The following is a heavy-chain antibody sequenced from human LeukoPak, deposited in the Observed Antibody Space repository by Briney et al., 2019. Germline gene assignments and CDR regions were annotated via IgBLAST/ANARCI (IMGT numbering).Heavy chain of an antibody. Sequence: SVKVSCKASGGTFSSYAISWVRQAPGQGLEWMGRIIPIFGTANYAQKFQGRVTITTDESTSTAYMELSSQRSEDTAVYYCARDRSTVTFDYCGQGTLVTVSS. CDR3: ARDRSTVTFDY. D-gene: IGHD4-11*01. CDR1: GGTFSSYA. J-gene: IGHJ4*02. V-gene: IGHV1-69*05. CDR2: IIPIFGTA.